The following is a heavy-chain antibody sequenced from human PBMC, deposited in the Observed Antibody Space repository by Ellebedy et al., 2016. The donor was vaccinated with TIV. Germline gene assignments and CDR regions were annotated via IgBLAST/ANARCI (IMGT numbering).Heavy chain of an antibody. J-gene: IGHJ3*02. Sequence: MPSETLSLTCAVNGGSFSGYYWTWIRQPPGKGLEWIGEINHSGSTHYKPSLKSRVTISVDSSKNHFSLKLSSVTAADTAVYYCASLEMATILDAFDIWGQGTKVTVSS. CDR2: INHSGST. V-gene: IGHV4-34*01. D-gene: IGHD5-24*01. CDR1: GGSFSGYY. CDR3: ASLEMATILDAFDI.